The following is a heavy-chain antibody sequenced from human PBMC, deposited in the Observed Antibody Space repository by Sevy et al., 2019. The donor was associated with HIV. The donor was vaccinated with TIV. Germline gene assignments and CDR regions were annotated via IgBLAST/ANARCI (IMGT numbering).Heavy chain of an antibody. Sequence: ASVKVSCKVSGYTLTQLSMHWVRQAPGKGLEWMGSFDPEDGETLYAQNFQGRVTMTEDTSTDTAYMALSSLRSEDTAIYYCSTTKDYYDSSGAPFDYWGQGTLVTVSS. J-gene: IGHJ4*02. CDR2: FDPEDGET. CDR3: STTKDYYDSSGAPFDY. V-gene: IGHV1-24*01. CDR1: GYTLTQLS. D-gene: IGHD3-22*01.